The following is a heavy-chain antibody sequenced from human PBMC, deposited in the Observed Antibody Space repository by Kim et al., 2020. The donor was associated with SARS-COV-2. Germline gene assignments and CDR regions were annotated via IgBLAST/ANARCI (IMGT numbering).Heavy chain of an antibody. CDR1: GFTFNNYG. D-gene: IGHD3-16*02. V-gene: IGHV3-30*18. J-gene: IGHJ4*02. Sequence: PGGSLRLSCVASGFTFNNYGMHWVRQAPGKGLEWVSLISYEGSIQYYADSVKGRFTVSRDYSKHTLYLQMNSLRAEDTAVYYCAKRINIFHLGDLSDGFDYWGQGILVTVSS. CDR2: ISYEGSIQ. CDR3: AKRINIFHLGDLSDGFDY.